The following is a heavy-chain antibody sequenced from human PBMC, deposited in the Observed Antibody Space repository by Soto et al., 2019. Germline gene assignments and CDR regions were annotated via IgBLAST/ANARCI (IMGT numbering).Heavy chain of an antibody. CDR3: AKGPAIVLVPAAMNYYYGMDV. J-gene: IGHJ6*02. CDR1: GFTFSSYG. Sequence: QVQLVESGGGVVQPGRSLRLSCAASGFTFSSYGMHWVRQAPGEGLEWVALISYDGSNKYYADSVKGRFTISRDYSXNXLXLXXNSLRAEDTAVYYCAKGPAIVLVPAAMNYYYGMDVWGQGTTVTVSS. V-gene: IGHV3-30*18. CDR2: ISYDGSNK. D-gene: IGHD2-2*01.